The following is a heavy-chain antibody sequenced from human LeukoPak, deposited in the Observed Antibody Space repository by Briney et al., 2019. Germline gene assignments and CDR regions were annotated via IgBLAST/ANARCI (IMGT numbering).Heavy chain of an antibody. D-gene: IGHD3-3*01. CDR3: ARDSRNTIFGY. J-gene: IGHJ4*02. V-gene: IGHV4-39*07. CDR2: IYYSGST. CDR1: GGSISSTRYY. Sequence: PSETLSLTCTVSGGSISSTRYYWGWIRQPPGKGLEWIGSIYYSGSTYYNPSLKSRVTMSVDRSKNQFSLKLSSVTAADTAVYYCARDSRNTIFGYWGQGTVVTVSS.